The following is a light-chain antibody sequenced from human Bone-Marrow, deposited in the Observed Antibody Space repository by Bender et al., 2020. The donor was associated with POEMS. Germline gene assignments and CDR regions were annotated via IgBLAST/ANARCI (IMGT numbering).Light chain of an antibody. Sequence: QSVLPQPASVSGSPGQSISISCTGTSSDVGTYTVVSWYQQLPDKAPKLLIYEGSQRPSGVSTRFSGSSSGSTASLTISGLQAEDEADYYCSSLAGGFVFFGGGTKLTVL. CDR1: SSDVGTYTV. V-gene: IGLV2-23*01. CDR3: SSLAGGFVF. J-gene: IGLJ2*01. CDR2: EGS.